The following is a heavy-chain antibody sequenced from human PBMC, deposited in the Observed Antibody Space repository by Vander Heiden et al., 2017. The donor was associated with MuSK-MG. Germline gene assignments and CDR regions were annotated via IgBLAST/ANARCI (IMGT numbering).Heavy chain of an antibody. Sequence: EVQLLESGGGLVTPGVSLRLPCAASDFTFSNYYINWVRQAQGKGLEWVSSISTSSSYIYYADSGRGLFTISRDNAKNSLYLQMNSLRAEDTAGYYCAREQRDILTGLYYFDYWGQGTLVTVSS. CDR1: DFTFSNYY. J-gene: IGHJ4*02. CDR3: AREQRDILTGLYYFDY. CDR2: ISTSSSYI. D-gene: IGHD3-9*01. V-gene: IGHV3-21*01.